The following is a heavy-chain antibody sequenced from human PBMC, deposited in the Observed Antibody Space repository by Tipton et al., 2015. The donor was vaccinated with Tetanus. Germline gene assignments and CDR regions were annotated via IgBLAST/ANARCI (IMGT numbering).Heavy chain of an antibody. Sequence: SLRLSCAASGFTFPSYDMHWVRQAPGKGLEWLALISYDGSSEYYADSVKGRFTIPRDNSKNTLYLQMNSLSTEDTAVYYCARGMRYFDFWGQGTLVTVSS. CDR1: GFTFPSYD. CDR3: ARGMRYFDF. V-gene: IGHV3-30-3*01. J-gene: IGHJ4*02. CDR2: ISYDGSSE.